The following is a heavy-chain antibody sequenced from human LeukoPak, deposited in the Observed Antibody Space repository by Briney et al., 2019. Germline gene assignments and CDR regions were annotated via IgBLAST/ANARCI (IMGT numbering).Heavy chain of an antibody. Sequence: ASVKVSCKASGYTFTNYGISWVRQAPGQGLEWMGWISTYNADTNYAPKLQDRVTVTTDTSTSTAYMELRSLRSDDTAVYYCARDLKGTMAYFDYWGQGTLVTVSS. D-gene: IGHD5-24*01. CDR3: ARDLKGTMAYFDY. V-gene: IGHV1-18*01. CDR1: GYTFTNYG. J-gene: IGHJ4*02. CDR2: ISTYNADT.